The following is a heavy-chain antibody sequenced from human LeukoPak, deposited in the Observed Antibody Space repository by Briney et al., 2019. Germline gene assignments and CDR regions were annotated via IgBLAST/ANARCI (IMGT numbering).Heavy chain of an antibody. D-gene: IGHD4-23*01. Sequence: GESLKISCKGSGYSFTSYWIGWVRQMPGKGLEWMGIIYPGDSDTKYSPSFQGQVTISADKSISTAYLQWSSLKASDTAIYYCARASVVTPLNKAGFDYWGQGTLVTVSS. CDR2: IYPGDSDT. J-gene: IGHJ4*02. CDR3: ARASVVTPLNKAGFDY. V-gene: IGHV5-51*01. CDR1: GYSFTSYW.